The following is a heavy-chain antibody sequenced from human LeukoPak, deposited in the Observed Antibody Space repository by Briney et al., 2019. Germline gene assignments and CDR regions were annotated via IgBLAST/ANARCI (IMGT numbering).Heavy chain of an antibody. D-gene: IGHD3-10*01. J-gene: IGHJ5*02. Sequence: PGGSLRLSCAASGFTFSNSDMNWVHQAPGKGLEWVSGVSWNGSRTHYADSVKGQFIISRDNSRNTQYLQRNSLRAEDTAVYYCAKAPYYGSGSYTLFLPVNWFDPWGQGTLVTVSS. CDR3: AKAPYYGSGSYTLFLPVNWFDP. CDR2: VSWNGSRT. V-gene: IGHV3-35*02. CDR1: GFTFSNSD.